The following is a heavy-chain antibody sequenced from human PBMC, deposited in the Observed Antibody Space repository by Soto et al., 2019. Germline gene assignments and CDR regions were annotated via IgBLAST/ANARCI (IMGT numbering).Heavy chain of an antibody. D-gene: IGHD3-10*01. CDR1: GYTFTSYA. J-gene: IGHJ4*02. CDR3: ASSGPPAGY. V-gene: IGHV1-18*01. CDR2: NSSYNGNT. Sequence: QVQLVQSGAEVKKPGASVKVSSKASGYTFTSYAISWVRQAPGQGVEWMGWNSSYNGNTNYEQKLQGRDNMTTDTSATIDYMTPRRQRYDDTAVYYCASSGPPAGYWGQGTPVTVSS.